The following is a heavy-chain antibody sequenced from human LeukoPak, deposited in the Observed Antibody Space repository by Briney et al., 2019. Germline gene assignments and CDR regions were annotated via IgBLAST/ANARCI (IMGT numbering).Heavy chain of an antibody. J-gene: IGHJ3*02. V-gene: IGHV1-24*01. Sequence: ASVKVSCKVSVYTLTELSMHWVRQAPGKGLEWMGGFDPEDGETIYAQKFQGRVTMTEDTSTDTAYMELSSLRSEDTAVYYCATEQLEPGLDAFDIWGQGTMVTVSS. CDR3: ATEQLEPGLDAFDI. CDR1: VYTLTELS. CDR2: FDPEDGET. D-gene: IGHD1-1*01.